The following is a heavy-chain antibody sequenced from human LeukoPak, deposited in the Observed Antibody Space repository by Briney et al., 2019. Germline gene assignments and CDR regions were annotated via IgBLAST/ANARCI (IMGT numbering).Heavy chain of an antibody. D-gene: IGHD3-22*01. Sequence: GGSLRLSCAASGFTFNSYAMSWVRQAPGKGLEWVAVIWYDGSNKYYADSVKGRFTISRDNSKNTLYLQMNSLRAEDTAVYYCARNVYYYDSSGYLDPYFDYWGQGTLVTVSS. V-gene: IGHV3-33*08. J-gene: IGHJ4*02. CDR3: ARNVYYYDSSGYLDPYFDY. CDR1: GFTFNSYA. CDR2: IWYDGSNK.